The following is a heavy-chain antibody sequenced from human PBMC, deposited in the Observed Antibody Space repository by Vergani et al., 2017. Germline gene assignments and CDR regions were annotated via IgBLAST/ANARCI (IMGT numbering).Heavy chain of an antibody. V-gene: IGHV3-30*02. Sequence: QVHLVESGGGVVQPGGSLRLSCAASGFIFNYYGINWVRQAPGKGLEWVSFIRSDESRRYYGDSMEGPFTISRDNSKNTLYLQMKSLRPEDTAVYYCAKEGGGYCSGGTCYPEYWGQGTLVTVSS. J-gene: IGHJ4*02. CDR3: AKEGGGYCSGGTCYPEY. CDR2: IRSDESRR. CDR1: GFIFNYYG. D-gene: IGHD2-15*01.